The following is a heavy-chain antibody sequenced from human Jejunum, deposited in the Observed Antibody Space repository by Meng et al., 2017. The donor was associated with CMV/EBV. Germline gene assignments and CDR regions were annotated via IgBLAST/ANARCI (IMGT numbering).Heavy chain of an antibody. CDR3: VGECCDSASVD. CDR1: AFMFSGYS. V-gene: IGHV3-48*04. D-gene: IGHD2-21*01. CDR2: IRSSSSTI. Sequence: GASAFMFSGYSMDWVLQAPGKGLEWVSYIRSSSSTIFYADSVKGRFTISRDNAKNSLYLQMNSLRAEDTALYYCVGECCDSASVDWGQGTLVTVSS. J-gene: IGHJ4*02.